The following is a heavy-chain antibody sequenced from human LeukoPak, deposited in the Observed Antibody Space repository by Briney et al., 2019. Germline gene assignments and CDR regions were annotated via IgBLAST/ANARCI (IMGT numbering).Heavy chain of an antibody. V-gene: IGHV3-21*01. J-gene: IGHJ4*02. CDR3: ARTRGQDYFDY. CDR2: ISSSSSYT. Sequence: SGGSLRLSCAASGFTFSSYSMNWVRQAPGKGLEWVSSISSSSSYTYYADSVKGRFTIPRDNAKNSLYLQMNSLRAEDTAVYYCARTRGQDYFDYWGQGTLVTVSS. D-gene: IGHD3-10*01. CDR1: GFTFSSYS.